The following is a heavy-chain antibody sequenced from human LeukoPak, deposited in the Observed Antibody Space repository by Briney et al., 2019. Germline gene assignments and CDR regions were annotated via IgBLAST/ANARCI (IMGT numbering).Heavy chain of an antibody. CDR3: ARALPDYYYDSSGYYQYYFDY. V-gene: IGHV3-53*01. J-gene: IGHJ4*02. Sequence: EGSLRLSCAASGFTVSSNYMSWVRQAPGKGLEWVSVIYSGGSTYYADSVKGRFTISRDNSKNTLYLQMNSLRAEDTAVYYCARALPDYYYDSSGYYQYYFDYWGQGTLVTVSS. CDR1: GFTVSSNY. CDR2: IYSGGST. D-gene: IGHD3-22*01.